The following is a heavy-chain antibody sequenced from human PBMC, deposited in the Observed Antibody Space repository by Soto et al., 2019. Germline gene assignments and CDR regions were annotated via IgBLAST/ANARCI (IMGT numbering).Heavy chain of an antibody. V-gene: IGHV4-39*01. J-gene: IGHJ4*02. CDR1: GGSISSSSYY. Sequence: PSETLSLTCTVSGGSISSSSYYWGWIRQPPGKGLEWIGSIYYSGSTYYNPSLKSRVTISVDTSKNQFSLKLSSVTAADTAVYYCASFLVGATISFDYWGQGTLVTVSS. CDR2: IYYSGST. CDR3: ASFLVGATISFDY. D-gene: IGHD1-26*01.